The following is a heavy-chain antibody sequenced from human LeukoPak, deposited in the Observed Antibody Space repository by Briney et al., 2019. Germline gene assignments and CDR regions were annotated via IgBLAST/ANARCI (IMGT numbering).Heavy chain of an antibody. J-gene: IGHJ4*02. CDR1: GGSFSGYY. D-gene: IGHD5-18*01. Sequence: SETLSLTCAVYGGSFSGYYWSWIRQPPGKGLEWIGEINHSGSTNYNPSLKSPVTISVDTSTNHFSLKLSSVSAADTAVYYCAPRGVIVDTAMVSFDYWGQGNLVTVSS. V-gene: IGHV4-34*01. CDR3: APRGVIVDTAMVSFDY. CDR2: INHSGST.